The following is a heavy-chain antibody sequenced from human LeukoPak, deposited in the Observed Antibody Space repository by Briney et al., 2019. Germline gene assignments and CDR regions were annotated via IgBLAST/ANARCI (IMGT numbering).Heavy chain of an antibody. D-gene: IGHD6-13*01. CDR3: ARHQYIAAAGIRYFDY. J-gene: IGHJ4*02. V-gene: IGHV4-59*08. Sequence: SETLSLTCTVSGGSISSYYWSWIRQPPGKGLEWIGYIYYSGSTNYNPSLKSRVTISVDTSKNQFSLKLSSVTAADTAVYYCARHQYIAAAGIRYFDYWGQGTLVTVSS. CDR2: IYYSGST. CDR1: GGSISSYY.